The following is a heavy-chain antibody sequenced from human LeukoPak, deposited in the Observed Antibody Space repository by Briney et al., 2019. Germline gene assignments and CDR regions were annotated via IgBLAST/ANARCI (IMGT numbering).Heavy chain of an antibody. CDR1: GGSISNYY. V-gene: IGHV4-4*07. J-gene: IGHJ4*02. D-gene: IGHD6-19*01. CDR2: FYARGNT. CDR3: ALSSGEGFDY. Sequence: SETLSLTCNVSGGSISNYYWSWIRQPAGKGLEWIGRFYARGNTNYNPSLKSRVTISVDTSKNQFSLKLSSVTAADTAVYYCALSSGEGFDYWGQGTLVTVSS.